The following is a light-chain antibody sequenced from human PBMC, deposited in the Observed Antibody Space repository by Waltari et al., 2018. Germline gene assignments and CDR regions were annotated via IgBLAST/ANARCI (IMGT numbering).Light chain of an antibody. CDR2: GVN. CDR1: SADVGGYNL. J-gene: IGLJ2*01. V-gene: IGLV2-23*02. CDR3: CSYGGVNTLGVL. Sequence: QSALTQPASVSGSPGQSITITCTGSSADVGGYNLVSWYQHHPGQAPRLLIYGVNERPPGIPSRFSGSKSGNTASLTISGLQIEDEADYYCCSYGGVNTLGVLFGGGSKLTV.